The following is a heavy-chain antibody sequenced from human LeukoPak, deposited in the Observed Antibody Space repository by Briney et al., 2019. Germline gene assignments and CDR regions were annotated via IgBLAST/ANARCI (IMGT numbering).Heavy chain of an antibody. CDR2: IYTSGST. CDR1: GGSISSGSYY. J-gene: IGHJ5*02. CDR3: ARQGCNGGSCYLLGAPPNWFDP. Sequence: SQTLSLTCTVSGGSISSGSYYWSWIRQPAGQGLEWIGRIYTSGSTNYNPSLKSRVTISVDTSKNQFSLKLSSVTAADTAVYYCARQGCNGGSCYLLGAPPNWFDPWGQGTLVTVSS. V-gene: IGHV4-61*02. D-gene: IGHD2-15*01.